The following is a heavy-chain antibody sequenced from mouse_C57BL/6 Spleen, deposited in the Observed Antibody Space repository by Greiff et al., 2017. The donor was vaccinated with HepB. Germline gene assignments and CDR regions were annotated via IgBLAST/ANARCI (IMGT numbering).Heavy chain of an antibody. J-gene: IGHJ3*01. D-gene: IGHD1-1*01. CDR3: ARQALYGSFAY. V-gene: IGHV5-15*01. CDR2: ISNLAYSI. Sequence: VQLKESGGGLVQPGGSLKLSCAASGFTFSDYGMAWVRQAPRKGPEWVAFISNLAYSIYYADTVTGRFTISRENAKNTLYLEMSSLRSEDTAMYYCARQALYGSFAYWGQGTLVTVSA. CDR1: GFTFSDYG.